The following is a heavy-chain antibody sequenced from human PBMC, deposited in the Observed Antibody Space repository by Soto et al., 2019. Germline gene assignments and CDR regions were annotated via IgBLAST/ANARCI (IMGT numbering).Heavy chain of an antibody. V-gene: IGHV4-39*01. CDR3: ASRQKLLWFGESHWFDP. CDR2: IYYSGST. J-gene: IGHJ5*02. D-gene: IGHD3-10*01. Sequence: PSETLSLTCTVSGGSISSSSYYWGWIRQPPGKGLEWIGSIYYSGSTYYNPSLKSRVTISVDTSKNQFSLKLSSVTAADTAVYYCASRQKLLWFGESHWFDPWGQGTLVTVSS. CDR1: GGSISSSSYY.